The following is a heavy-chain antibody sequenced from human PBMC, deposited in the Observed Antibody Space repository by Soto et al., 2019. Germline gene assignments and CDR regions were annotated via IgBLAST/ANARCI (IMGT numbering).Heavy chain of an antibody. CDR2: ISYDGSNK. CDR3: AKDVLRFLEWFAFYGMDD. J-gene: IGHJ6*02. CDR1: GFTFSSYG. Sequence: QVQLVESGGGVVQPGRSLRLSCAASGFTFSSYGMHWVRQAPGKGLDWVAVISYDGSNKYYADSVKGRFTISRDNSKNTLYLQMNSLRAEYTAVYYCAKDVLRFLEWFAFYGMDDWGQGTPVTVSS. D-gene: IGHD3-3*01. V-gene: IGHV3-30*18.